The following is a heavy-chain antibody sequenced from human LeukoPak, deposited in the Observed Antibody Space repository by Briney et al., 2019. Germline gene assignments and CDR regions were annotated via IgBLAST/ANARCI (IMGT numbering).Heavy chain of an antibody. D-gene: IGHD5-18*01. CDR3: ARSRGYSYGYGYYYYYYMDV. CDR1: GGSISSYY. V-gene: IGHV4-59*01. CDR2: IYYSGST. J-gene: IGHJ6*03. Sequence: SETLSLTCTVSGGSISSYYWSWIRQPPGKGLEWIGYIYYSGSTNYNPSLKSRVTISVDTSKNQFSLKLSSVTAADTAVYYCARSRGYSYGYGYYYYYYMDVWGKGTTVTVSS.